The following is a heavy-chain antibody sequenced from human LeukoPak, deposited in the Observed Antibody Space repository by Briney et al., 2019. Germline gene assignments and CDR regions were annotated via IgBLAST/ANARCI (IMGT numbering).Heavy chain of an antibody. J-gene: IGHJ4*02. V-gene: IGHV3-21*01. D-gene: IGHD3-22*01. CDR1: GFTFSSYS. CDR3: ARDKLLWDDSSGYYYFDY. Sequence: PGGSLRLSCAASGFTFSSYSMNWVRQAPGKGLEWVSYISSTSSYIYYADSVKGRFTISRDNAKNSLYLQMNSLRAEDTAVYYCARDKLLWDDSSGYYYFDYWGQGTLVTVSS. CDR2: ISSTSSYI.